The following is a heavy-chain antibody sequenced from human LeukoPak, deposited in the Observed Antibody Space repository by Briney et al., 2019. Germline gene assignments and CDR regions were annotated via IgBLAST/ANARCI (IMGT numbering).Heavy chain of an antibody. V-gene: IGHV3-48*03. CDR3: ARADYGDYGSAFDI. J-gene: IGHJ3*02. CDR1: GFTFSSYE. CDR2: ISSSGSTI. Sequence: GGSLRLSCAASGFTFSSYEMNWVRQAPGKGLEWGSYISSSGSTIYYADSVKGRFTISRDNAKNSLYLQMNSLRAEDTAVYYCARADYGDYGSAFDIWGQGTMVTVSS. D-gene: IGHD4-17*01.